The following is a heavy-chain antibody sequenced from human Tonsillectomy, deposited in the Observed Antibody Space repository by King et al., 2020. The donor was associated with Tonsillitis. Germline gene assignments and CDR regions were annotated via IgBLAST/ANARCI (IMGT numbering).Heavy chain of an antibody. Sequence: VQLVESGGGVVQPGRSLRLSCAASGFTFSSYGMHWVRQAPGKGLEWVAVISYDGTNKYYADSVKGRFTISRDNSKNTLYLQMNSLRAEDTAVYYCAKGGGPSSDFWSGSQIYYYYGMDVWGQGTTVTVSS. CDR3: AKGGGPSSDFWSGSQIYYYYGMDV. D-gene: IGHD3-3*01. V-gene: IGHV3-30*18. CDR1: GFTFSSYG. J-gene: IGHJ6*02. CDR2: ISYDGTNK.